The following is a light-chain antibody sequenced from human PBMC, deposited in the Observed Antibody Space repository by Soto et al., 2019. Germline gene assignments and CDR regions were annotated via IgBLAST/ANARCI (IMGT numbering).Light chain of an antibody. V-gene: IGLV2-14*01. CDR1: SSDVGGYNY. CDR2: DVS. Sequence: QSALTQPASVSGSPGQSIAISCTGSSSDVGGYNYVSWYQQHPGKAPKLMIYDVSNRPSGVSDRFSGSKSGNTASLTISGLQTEDDADYYCSTDISKSAHVLFGGGTKVTVL. CDR3: STDISKSAHVL. J-gene: IGLJ2*01.